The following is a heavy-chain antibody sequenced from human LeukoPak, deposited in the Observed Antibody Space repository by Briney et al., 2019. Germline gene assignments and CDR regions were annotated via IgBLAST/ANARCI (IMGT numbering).Heavy chain of an antibody. CDR3: TRCAGPGCAFDI. CDR1: GFTFSSYG. D-gene: IGHD3-10*02. Sequence: SGRSLRPSCAASGFTFSSYGMHWVRQAPGKGLEWVSVISGSGSSTYYADSVKARFTISRNNSKNTLCLQMNSLRAEDTAVYYCTRCAGPGCAFDIWGQGTMVTVSS. V-gene: IGHV3-23*01. J-gene: IGHJ3*02. CDR2: ISGSGSST.